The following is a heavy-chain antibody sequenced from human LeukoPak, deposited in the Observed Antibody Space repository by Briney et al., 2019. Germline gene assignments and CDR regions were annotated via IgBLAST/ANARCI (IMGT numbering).Heavy chain of an antibody. J-gene: IGHJ4*02. Sequence: PSETLSLTCTVSGGSISSGGYCWNWIRQPAGKGLEWIGRICASGSTNYNPSLKSRVTISVDTSKNQFSLKLSSVTAADTAVYYCARDSYDSDYWGQGTLVTVSS. V-gene: IGHV4-61*02. CDR3: ARDSYDSDY. CDR2: ICASGST. D-gene: IGHD3-3*01. CDR1: GGSISSGGYC.